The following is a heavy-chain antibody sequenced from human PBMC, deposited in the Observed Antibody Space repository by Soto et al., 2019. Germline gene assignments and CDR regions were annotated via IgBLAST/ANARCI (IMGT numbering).Heavy chain of an antibody. J-gene: IGHJ4*02. CDR3: TTGSVEGY. CDR1: GFTISGAW. V-gene: IGHV3-15*07. CDR2: IKTKTQGETT. D-gene: IGHD1-26*01. Sequence: EVQLVESGGGLVKPAGSLRLSCAASGFTISGAWMNWVRQAPGKGLEWVGRIKTKTQGETTDYAAPVKGRFTISRDDSENTLSLHMNSLKIEDTAVYYCTTGSVEGYWGQGTLVTVSS.